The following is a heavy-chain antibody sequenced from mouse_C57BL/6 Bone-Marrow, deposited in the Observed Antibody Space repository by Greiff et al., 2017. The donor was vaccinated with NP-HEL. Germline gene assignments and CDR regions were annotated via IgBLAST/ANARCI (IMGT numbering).Heavy chain of an antibody. Sequence: EVMLVESGGGLVQPGGSLSLSCAASGFTFTDYYMSWVRQPPGKALEWLGFIRNKANGYTTEYSASVKGRFTISRDNSQSILYLQMNALRAEDSATYYCARSMVTTVFDCWGQGTTLTVSS. D-gene: IGHD2-2*01. V-gene: IGHV7-3*01. CDR3: ARSMVTTVFDC. J-gene: IGHJ2*01. CDR2: IRNKANGYTT. CDR1: GFTFTDYY.